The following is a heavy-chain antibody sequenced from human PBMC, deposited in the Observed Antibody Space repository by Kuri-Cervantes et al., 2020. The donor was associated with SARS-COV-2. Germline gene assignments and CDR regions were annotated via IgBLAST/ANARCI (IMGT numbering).Heavy chain of an antibody. CDR1: GGSISRYY. Sequence: GSLRLSCTVSGGSISRYYWSWIRQPPGKGLEWVGYIYYSGSTNYNPSLKSRVTISVDTSKNQFSLKLSSVTAADTAVYYCARFFDYWGQGTLVTVSS. J-gene: IGHJ4*02. V-gene: IGHV4-59*08. CDR3: ARFFDY. CDR2: IYYSGST.